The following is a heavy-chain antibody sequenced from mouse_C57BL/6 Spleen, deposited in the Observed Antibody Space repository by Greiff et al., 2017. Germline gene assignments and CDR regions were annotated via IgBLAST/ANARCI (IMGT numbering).Heavy chain of an antibody. CDR3: ARNYYDGSSYGFAY. Sequence: EVHLVESGPELVKPGASVKMSCKASGYTFTDYNMHWVKQSHGKSLEWIGYINPNNGGTSYNQKFKGKATLTVNKSSSTAYMELRSLTSEDSAVYYCARNYYDGSSYGFAYWGQGTLVTVSA. CDR2: INPNNGGT. J-gene: IGHJ3*01. CDR1: GYTFTDYN. D-gene: IGHD1-1*01. V-gene: IGHV1-22*01.